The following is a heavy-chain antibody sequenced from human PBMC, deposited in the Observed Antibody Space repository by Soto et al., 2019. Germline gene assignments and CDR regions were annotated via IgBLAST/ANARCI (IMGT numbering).Heavy chain of an antibody. CDR2: IIPIFGTA. CDR3: ARGSRPYKPGLFDY. Sequence: GASVKVSCKASGGTFSSYAISWVRQAPGQGLEWMGGIIPIFGTANYAQKFQGRVTITADESTSTAYMELSSLRSEDTAVYYCARGSRPYKPGLFDYWGQGTLVTVSS. D-gene: IGHD6-6*01. V-gene: IGHV1-69*13. CDR1: GGTFSSYA. J-gene: IGHJ4*02.